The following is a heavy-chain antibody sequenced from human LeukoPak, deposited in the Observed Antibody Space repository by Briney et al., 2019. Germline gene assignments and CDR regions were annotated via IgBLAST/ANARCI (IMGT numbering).Heavy chain of an antibody. CDR3: AQYFSHWNDVPTVFDY. Sequence: GGSLRLSCAASGFTFSSYAMSWVRQAPGKGLEWVSAISGSGGSTYYADSVKGRFTISSDNSKHTLYLQMNSLRAEDPGVYYCAQYFSHWNDVPTVFDYWGQGTLVTVSS. D-gene: IGHD1-1*01. CDR2: ISGSGGST. CDR1: GFTFSSYA. V-gene: IGHV3-23*01. J-gene: IGHJ4*02.